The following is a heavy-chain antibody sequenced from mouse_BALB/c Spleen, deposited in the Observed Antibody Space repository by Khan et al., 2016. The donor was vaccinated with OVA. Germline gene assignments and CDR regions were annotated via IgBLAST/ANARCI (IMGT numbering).Heavy chain of an antibody. CDR2: ISTYHGNT. D-gene: IGHD1-1*01. Sequence: QVQLKESGPELVRPGASVKISCKGSGYTFSDYAMHWVKQSHAKSLEWIGVISTYHGNTNYNQKFKGKATMTVDKSSSTAYMELARLTSEDSAIYYCASGFEDVYVITYWGQGTSVTVSA. J-gene: IGHJ4*01. CDR3: ASGFEDVYVITY. CDR1: GYTFSDYA. V-gene: IGHV1S137*01.